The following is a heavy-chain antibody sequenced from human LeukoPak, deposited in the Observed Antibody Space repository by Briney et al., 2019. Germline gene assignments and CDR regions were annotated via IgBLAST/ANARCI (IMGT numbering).Heavy chain of an antibody. CDR1: GYTFTSYG. CDR2: ISAYNGNT. J-gene: IGHJ4*02. CDR3: ARSYYYGSGSYLGY. V-gene: IGHV1-18*01. Sequence: GASVKVSCKASGYTFTSYGISWVRQAPGQGLEWMGWISAYNGNTNYAQKFQGRVTMTRDMSTSTAYMELSRLRSDDTAVYYCARSYYYGSGSYLGYWGQGTLVTVSS. D-gene: IGHD3-10*01.